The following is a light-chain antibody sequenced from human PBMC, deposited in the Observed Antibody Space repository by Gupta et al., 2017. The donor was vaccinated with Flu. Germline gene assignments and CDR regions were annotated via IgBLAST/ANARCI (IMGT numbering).Light chain of an antibody. CDR1: SSNIGRNT. J-gene: IGLJ3*02. CDR2: YND. V-gene: IGLV1-44*01. CDR3: ALWDDNLNAWV. Sequence: HSVLTQPPSASRTPGQRVTISCYERSSNIGRNTVNWYQQLPGTAPLLLIYYNDERSSGVPDRFSGSKSGTSASLAISGLQAEDEADYYCALWDDNLNAWVFGAGTKVTVL.